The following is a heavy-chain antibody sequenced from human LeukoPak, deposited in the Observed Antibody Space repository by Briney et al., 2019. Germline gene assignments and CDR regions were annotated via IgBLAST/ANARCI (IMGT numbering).Heavy chain of an antibody. CDR1: GFTFSSYSMN. Sequence: PGGSLRLSCAASGFTFSSYSMNWVRQPPGKGLEWIGSIYYSGSTYYNPSLKSRVTISVDTSKNQFSLKLSSVTAADTAVYYCARYCSSTCLYYMDVWGKGTTVTVSS. J-gene: IGHJ6*03. D-gene: IGHD2-2*01. V-gene: IGHV4-39*01. CDR2: IYYSGST. CDR3: ARYCSSTCLYYMDV.